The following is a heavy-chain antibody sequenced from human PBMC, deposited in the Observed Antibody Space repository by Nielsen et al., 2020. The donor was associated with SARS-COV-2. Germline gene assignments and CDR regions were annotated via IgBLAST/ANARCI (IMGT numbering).Heavy chain of an antibody. CDR1: GFTFSSYA. J-gene: IGHJ4*02. Sequence: GESLKISCAASGFTFSSYAMHWVRQAPGKGLEWVAVISYDGSNKYYADSVKGRFTISRDNAKNSLYLQMNSLRAEDTALYYCAKDYSGSYYGPFDYWGQGTLVTVSS. CDR3: AKDYSGSYYGPFDY. V-gene: IGHV3-30-3*01. D-gene: IGHD1-26*01. CDR2: ISYDGSNK.